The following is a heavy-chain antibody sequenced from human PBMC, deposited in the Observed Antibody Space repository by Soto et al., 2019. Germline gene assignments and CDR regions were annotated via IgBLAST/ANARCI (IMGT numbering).Heavy chain of an antibody. V-gene: IGHV1-3*05. CDR3: ARYNWKFDAFDI. J-gene: IGHJ3*02. CDR1: GYTFTSYA. D-gene: IGHD1-20*01. Sequence: QVQLVQSGAEEKKPGASVKVFCKASGYTFTSYAMHWVRQAPGQRLEWMGWINAGNGNTKYSQKFQGRVTITRDTSASTAYMELGSLRSEDTAVYYCARYNWKFDAFDIWGQGTMVTVSS. CDR2: INAGNGNT.